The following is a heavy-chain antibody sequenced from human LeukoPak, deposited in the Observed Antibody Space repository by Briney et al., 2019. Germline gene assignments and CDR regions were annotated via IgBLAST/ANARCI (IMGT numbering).Heavy chain of an antibody. CDR2: INPSRNT. Sequence: PSETLSLTCAVFGGSFSGYYWNWIRQPPGKGLEWIGQINPSRNTNYNPSLKSQVSISIDTSKNQFSLKLTSVTAADTAVYYCARQTGSGLFILPGGQGTLVTVSS. CDR1: GGSFSGYY. V-gene: IGHV4-34*01. D-gene: IGHD3/OR15-3a*01. J-gene: IGHJ4*02. CDR3: ARQTGSGLFILP.